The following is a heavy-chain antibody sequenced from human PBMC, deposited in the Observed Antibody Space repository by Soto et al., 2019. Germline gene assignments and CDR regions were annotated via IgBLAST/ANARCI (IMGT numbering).Heavy chain of an antibody. Sequence: SETLSLTCTVSGGSISNSYWSWILQSPGKGLEWIGYIYSSASTNYNPSLKSRVTISVDTSKNHFSLNLSSLIAADTAVYYCARQMPSFFYCPGLRDFWGKGSSVT. V-gene: IGHV4-59*08. CDR3: ARQMPSFFYCPGLRDF. CDR2: IYSSAST. D-gene: IGHD2-15*01. J-gene: IGHJ6*03. CDR1: GGSISNSY.